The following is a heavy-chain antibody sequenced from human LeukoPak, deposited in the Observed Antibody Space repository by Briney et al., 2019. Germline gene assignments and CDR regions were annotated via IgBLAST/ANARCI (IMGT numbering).Heavy chain of an antibody. J-gene: IGHJ6*03. CDR3: ARDRGSKAAGPFSGYYYYIDV. Sequence: SETLSLTCTVSGGSISSGGHYWSWIRQHPGKGLEWIGYIYYSGSTYYNPSLKSRVTISVDTSKNQFSLKLSSVTAADTAVYYCARDRGSKAAGPFSGYYYYIDVWGKGTTVTVSS. D-gene: IGHD6-6*01. CDR1: GGSISSGGHY. CDR2: IYYSGST. V-gene: IGHV4-31*03.